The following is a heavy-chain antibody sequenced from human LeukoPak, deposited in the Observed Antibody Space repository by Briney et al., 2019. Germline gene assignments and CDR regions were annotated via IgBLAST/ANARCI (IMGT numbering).Heavy chain of an antibody. D-gene: IGHD6-19*01. CDR3: ARRASRIYSSGWYDTGDYFDY. CDR2: IYYSGST. CDR1: GGSISSYY. V-gene: IGHV4-59*08. Sequence: SETLSLTCTVSGGSISSYYWSWIRQPPGKGLEWIGYIYYSGSTNYNPSLKSRVTISVDTSKNQFSLKLSSVTAADTAVYYCARRASRIYSSGWYDTGDYFDYWGQGTLVTVSS. J-gene: IGHJ4*02.